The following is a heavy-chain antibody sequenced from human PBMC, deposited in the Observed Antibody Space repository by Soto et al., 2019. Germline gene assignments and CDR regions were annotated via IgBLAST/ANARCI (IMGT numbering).Heavy chain of an antibody. J-gene: IGHJ1*01. Sequence: GGSLRLSCAASGFTFSSYAMSWVRQAPGKGLEWVSAISGSGGSTYYADSVKGRFTISRDNSKNTLYLQMNSLRAEDTVVYYCANDRGYCSSTSCYEYFQHLGQGTLVTVSS. CDR3: ANDRGYCSSTSCYEYFQH. CDR1: GFTFSSYA. V-gene: IGHV3-23*01. CDR2: ISGSGGST. D-gene: IGHD2-2*01.